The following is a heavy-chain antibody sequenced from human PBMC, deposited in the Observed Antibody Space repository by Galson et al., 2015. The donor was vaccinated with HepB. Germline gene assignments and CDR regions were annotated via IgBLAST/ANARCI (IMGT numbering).Heavy chain of an antibody. CDR2: ISWDGGST. V-gene: IGHV3-43*01. CDR1: GFTFDDYT. J-gene: IGHJ6*02. Sequence: SLRLSCAASGFTFDDYTMHWVRQAPGKGLEWVSLISWDGGSTYYADSVKGRFTISRDNSKNSLYLQMSSLRTEDTALYYCAKDTSPRYYYYGMDVWGQGTTVTVSS. CDR3: AKDTSPRYYYYGMDV.